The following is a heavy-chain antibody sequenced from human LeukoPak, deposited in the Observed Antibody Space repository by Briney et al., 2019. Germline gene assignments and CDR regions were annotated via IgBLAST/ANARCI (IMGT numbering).Heavy chain of an antibody. CDR2: INHSGST. J-gene: IGHJ4*02. Sequence: SETLSLTCAVYGGSFSGYYWSWIRQPPGKGLEWIGEINHSGSTNYNPSLKSRVTISVDTSKNQFSLKLSSVTAADTAVYYCARIAAAGSLRQTNFDYWGQGTLVTVSS. D-gene: IGHD6-13*01. CDR1: GGSFSGYY. V-gene: IGHV4-34*01. CDR3: ARIAAAGSLRQTNFDY.